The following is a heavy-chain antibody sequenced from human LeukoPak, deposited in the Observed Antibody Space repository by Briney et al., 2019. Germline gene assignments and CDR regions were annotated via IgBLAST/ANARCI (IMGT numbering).Heavy chain of an antibody. CDR1: GFTFSSYA. V-gene: IGHV3-23*01. D-gene: IGHD1-26*01. CDR3: ANTTGEWKLLLLYYFAY. CDR2: ISGSGGST. J-gene: IGHJ4*02. Sequence: GGSLRLSCAASGFTFSSYAMSWVRQAPGKGLELGSAISGSGGSTYYADSVKGRFTISRDNSKNTVNLQMNSLRAEDTAVYYCANTTGEWKLLLLYYFAYWRQGTLVTVSS.